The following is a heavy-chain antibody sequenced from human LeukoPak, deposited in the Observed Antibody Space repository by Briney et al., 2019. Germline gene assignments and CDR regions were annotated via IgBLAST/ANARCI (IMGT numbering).Heavy chain of an antibody. CDR2: IYTSGGT. Sequence: SETLSLTCTVSGGSISSGSYYWSWIRQPAGKGLEWIVRIYTSGGTNYNPSLKSRVTISVDTSKNQFSLKLSSVTAADTAVYYCARERYDYTANWGQGTLVTVSS. D-gene: IGHD4-11*01. CDR1: GGSISSGSYY. V-gene: IGHV4-61*02. CDR3: ARERYDYTAN. J-gene: IGHJ4*02.